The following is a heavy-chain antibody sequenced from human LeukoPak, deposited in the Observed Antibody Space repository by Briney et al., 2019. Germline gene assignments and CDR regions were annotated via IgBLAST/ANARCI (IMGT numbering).Heavy chain of an antibody. CDR3: ARSSGWPYATREPPTV. Sequence: SETLRLSCTVSGGSISSYYWSWIRQPPGKGLEWIGFIYYSGSTNYNPSLKSRVTISVDTSKNQFSLRLSSVTAADTAVYYCARSSGWPYATREPPTVGGQGTLVTVSS. CDR2: IYYSGST. CDR1: GGSISSYY. D-gene: IGHD6-19*01. J-gene: IGHJ4*02. V-gene: IGHV4-59*01.